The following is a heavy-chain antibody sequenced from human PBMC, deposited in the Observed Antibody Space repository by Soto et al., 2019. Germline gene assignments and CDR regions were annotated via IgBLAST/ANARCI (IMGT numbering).Heavy chain of an antibody. Sequence: GGSLRLSCAASGFTFSSYGMSWVRQAPGKGLECVSVISANGGSTYSADSVKGRFTISRDNSKSTLYLQMNSLRAEDTAVYYCAKLLVAGATPLFDAFDMWGQGTMVTVSS. CDR1: GFTFSSYG. J-gene: IGHJ3*02. V-gene: IGHV3-23*01. CDR2: ISANGGST. D-gene: IGHD1-26*01. CDR3: AKLLVAGATPLFDAFDM.